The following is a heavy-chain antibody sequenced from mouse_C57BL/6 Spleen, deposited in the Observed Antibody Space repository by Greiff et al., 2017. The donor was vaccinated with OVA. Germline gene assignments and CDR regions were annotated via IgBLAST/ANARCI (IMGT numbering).Heavy chain of an antibody. J-gene: IGHJ3*01. V-gene: IGHV1-61*01. Sequence: VQLQQPGAELVRPGSSVKLSCKASGYTFTSYWMDWVKQRPGQGLEWIGNIYPSDSETHYNQKFKDKATLTVDKSSSTAYMQLSSLTSEDSAVDYCARGDYGSSSGFAYWGQGTLVTVSA. CDR1: GYTFTSYW. CDR2: IYPSDSET. CDR3: ARGDYGSSSGFAY. D-gene: IGHD1-1*01.